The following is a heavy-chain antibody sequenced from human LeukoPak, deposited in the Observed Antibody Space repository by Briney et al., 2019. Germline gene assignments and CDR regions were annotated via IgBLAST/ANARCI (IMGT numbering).Heavy chain of an antibody. CDR2: INHSGST. Sequence: SETLSLTCAVYGGSFSGYYWSWIRQPPGKGLEWIGEINHSGSTNYNPSLKSRVPISVDTSKNQFSLKLSSVTAADTAVYYCARGLDYYGSGSYYNSWGQGTLVTVSS. J-gene: IGHJ4*02. CDR1: GGSFSGYY. CDR3: ARGLDYYGSGSYYNS. D-gene: IGHD3-10*01. V-gene: IGHV4-34*01.